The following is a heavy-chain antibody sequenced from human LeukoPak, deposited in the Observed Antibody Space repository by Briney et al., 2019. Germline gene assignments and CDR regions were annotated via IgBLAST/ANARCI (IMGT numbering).Heavy chain of an antibody. CDR1: GGTFSSYA. CDR2: IIPIFGTA. Sequence: SVKVSCKASGGTFSSYAISWVRQAPGQGREWMGRIIPIFGTANYAQKFQGRVTITTDESTSTAYMELSSLRSEDTAVYYCARERGDSSVYTPTYFDYWGQGTLVTVSS. J-gene: IGHJ4*02. CDR3: ARERGDSSVYTPTYFDY. V-gene: IGHV1-69*05. D-gene: IGHD3-22*01.